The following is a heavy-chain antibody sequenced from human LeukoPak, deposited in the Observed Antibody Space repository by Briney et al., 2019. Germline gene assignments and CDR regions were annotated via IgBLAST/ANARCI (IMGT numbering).Heavy chain of an antibody. Sequence: ASVKVSCKASGCTFSSYAISWVRQAPGQGLEWMGGIIPIFGTANYAQKFQGRVTITADESTSTAYMEMSSLRSEDPAVYYCAREAAAGGIWGRGTLVTVSS. CDR3: AREAAAGGI. CDR1: GCTFSSYA. J-gene: IGHJ4*02. D-gene: IGHD6-13*01. V-gene: IGHV1-69*13. CDR2: IIPIFGTA.